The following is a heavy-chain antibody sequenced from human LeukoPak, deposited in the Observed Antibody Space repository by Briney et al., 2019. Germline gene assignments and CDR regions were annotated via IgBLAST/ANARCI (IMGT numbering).Heavy chain of an antibody. CDR2: IKQDGSEK. CDR1: GFSVSGCW. CDR3: AREWQGGIAAAGTRIEGDY. Sequence: PGGSLRLSCAVSGFSVSGCWMTWVRQAPGKGLEWVANIKQDGSEKNYVDSVKGRFTISRDNAENSLFLQMNSLRVEDTAVYYCAREWQGGIAAAGTRIEGDYWGQGTLVAVSS. V-gene: IGHV3-7*01. D-gene: IGHD6-13*01. J-gene: IGHJ4*02.